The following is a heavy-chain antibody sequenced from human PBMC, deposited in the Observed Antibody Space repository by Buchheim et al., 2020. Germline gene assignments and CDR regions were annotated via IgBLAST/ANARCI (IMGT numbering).Heavy chain of an antibody. CDR2: IYYSWST. D-gene: IGHD6-13*01. CDR3: ARDGRGSSWYEAHWFDP. CDR1: GGSISSGGYY. Sequence: QVQLQESGPGLVKPSQTLSLTCTVSGGSISSGGYYWSWIRQHPGKGLEWIGYIYYSWSTYYNPSLKSRVTISVDTSKNQFSLKLSSVTAADTAVYYCARDGRGSSWYEAHWFDPWGQGTL. J-gene: IGHJ5*02. V-gene: IGHV4-31*03.